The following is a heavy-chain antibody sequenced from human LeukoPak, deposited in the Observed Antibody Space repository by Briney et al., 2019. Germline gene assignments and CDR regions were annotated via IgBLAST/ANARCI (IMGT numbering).Heavy chain of an antibody. J-gene: IGHJ2*01. CDR3: ARVELHPRRNYWYFDL. V-gene: IGHV4-31*03. CDR1: GGSISSGGYY. D-gene: IGHD1-26*01. Sequence: SETLSLTCTVSGGSISSGGYYWSWIRQHPGKGLEWIGYIYYSGSTYYNPSLKSRVTISVDTSKNQFSLKLSSVTAADTAVYYCARVELHPRRNYWYFDLWGRGTLVTVSS. CDR2: IYYSGST.